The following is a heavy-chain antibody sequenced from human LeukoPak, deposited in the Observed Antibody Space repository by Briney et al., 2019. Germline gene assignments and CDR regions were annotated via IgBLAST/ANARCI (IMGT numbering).Heavy chain of an antibody. Sequence: GGSLRLSCAASGFTFSSYWMSWVRQAPGKGLEWVANIKQDGSEKYYVDSVKGRFTISRDNAKNSLYLQLNSLRAEDTAVYYCARERRDFWSGNYNFFYGMDVWGQGTTVTVSS. D-gene: IGHD3-3*01. J-gene: IGHJ6*02. CDR2: IKQDGSEK. CDR1: GFTFSSYW. V-gene: IGHV3-7*01. CDR3: ARERRDFWSGNYNFFYGMDV.